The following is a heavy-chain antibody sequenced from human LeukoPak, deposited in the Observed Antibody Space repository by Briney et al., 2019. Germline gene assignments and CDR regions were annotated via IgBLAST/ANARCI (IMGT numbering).Heavy chain of an antibody. CDR2: VYPGDSDT. Sequence: GESLKISCQGSGYSFTKYWIGWVRQMPGKGLEWMGIVYPGDSDTRYSPSFQGQVTMSADKSISTAYLQWSSLKASDTAMYYCARRGYYDSSGRYDVWGQGTLVTVSS. V-gene: IGHV5-51*01. CDR3: ARRGYYDSSGRYDV. J-gene: IGHJ4*02. D-gene: IGHD3-22*01. CDR1: GYSFTKYW.